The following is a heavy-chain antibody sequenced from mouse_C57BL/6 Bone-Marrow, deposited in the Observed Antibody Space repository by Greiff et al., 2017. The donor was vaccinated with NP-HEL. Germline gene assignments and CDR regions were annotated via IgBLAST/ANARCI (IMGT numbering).Heavy chain of an antibody. D-gene: IGHD1-1*01. J-gene: IGHJ1*03. CDR2: IRNKANGYTT. Sequence: EVMLVESGGGLVQPGGSLSLSCAASGFTFTDYYMSWVRQPPGKALEWMGFIRNKANGYTTEDSASVKGRFTISRDNSQSILYLHMNAMRAEDSATYFSARYSGSSYRYWYFDVWGTGTTVTVSS. CDR3: ARYSGSSYRYWYFDV. V-gene: IGHV7-3*01. CDR1: GFTFTDYY.